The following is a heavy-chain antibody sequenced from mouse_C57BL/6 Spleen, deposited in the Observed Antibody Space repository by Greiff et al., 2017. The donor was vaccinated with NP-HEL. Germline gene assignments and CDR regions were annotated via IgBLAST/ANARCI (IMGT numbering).Heavy chain of an antibody. Sequence: QVQLQQSGAELMKPGASVKLSCKATGYTFTGYWIEWVKQRPGHGLEWIGEILPGSGSTKYNAKFKGKATFTADTSSNTAYMQLSSLTTEDSAIYYCARKGGIYYDYDGTSAWFAYWGQGTLVTVSA. CDR1: GYTFTGYW. D-gene: IGHD2-4*01. CDR2: ILPGSGST. J-gene: IGHJ3*01. CDR3: ARKGGIYYDYDGTSAWFAY. V-gene: IGHV1-9*01.